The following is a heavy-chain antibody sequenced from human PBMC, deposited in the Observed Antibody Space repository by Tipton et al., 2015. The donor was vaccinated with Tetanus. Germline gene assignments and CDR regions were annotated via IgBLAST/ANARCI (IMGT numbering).Heavy chain of an antibody. CDR3: ARYHCTGTTCQHLDH. D-gene: IGHD2-8*02. V-gene: IGHV4-59*01. CDR2: VFYTGIT. CDR1: GGSISGYF. J-gene: IGHJ4*01. Sequence: LALTCTVSGGSISGYFWTWIRQPPGKGLECIGYVFYTGITNYNPPFESRVTMPVDTSKNQISLKLRSETAADTAVYYCARYHCTGTTCQHLDHWGQGTLVTVSS.